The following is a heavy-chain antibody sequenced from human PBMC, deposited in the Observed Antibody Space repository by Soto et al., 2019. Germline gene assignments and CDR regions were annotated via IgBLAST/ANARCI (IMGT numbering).Heavy chain of an antibody. V-gene: IGHV2-5*02. CDR2: IYWDDDK. J-gene: IGHJ4*02. CDR1: GFSLSTSGVG. CDR3: AHRLGYCSGGSCYLSGFDY. Sequence: SGPTLVNPTQTLTLTCTFSGFSLSTSGVGVGRIRQPPGKALEWLALIYWDDDKRYSPSLKSRLTITKDTSKNQVVLTMTNMDPVDTATYYCAHRLGYCSGGSCYLSGFDYWGQGTLVTVSS. D-gene: IGHD2-15*01.